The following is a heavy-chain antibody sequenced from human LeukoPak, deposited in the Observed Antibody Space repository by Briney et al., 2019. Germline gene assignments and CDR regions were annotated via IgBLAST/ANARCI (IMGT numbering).Heavy chain of an antibody. V-gene: IGHV4-59*12. CDR1: GGSISSYY. CDR2: IYYSGST. D-gene: IGHD2-21*02. Sequence: PSETLSLTCTVSGGSISSYYWSWLRQPPGKGLEWIGYIYYSGSTNYNPSLKSRVTISVDTSKNQFSLKLSSVTAADTAVYYCARARIRCGGDCLDVWGQGTLVTVSS. J-gene: IGHJ4*02. CDR3: ARARIRCGGDCLDV.